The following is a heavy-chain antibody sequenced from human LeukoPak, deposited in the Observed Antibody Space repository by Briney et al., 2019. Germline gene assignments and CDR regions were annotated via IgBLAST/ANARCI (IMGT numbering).Heavy chain of an antibody. CDR1: GFTFSSYA. D-gene: IGHD1-26*01. V-gene: IGHV3-30*01. CDR2: ISYDGSNK. Sequence: GGSLRLSCAASGFTFSSYAMHWVRRAPGKGLEWVAVISYDGSNKYYADSVKGRFTISRDNSKNTLYLQMNSLRAEDTAVYYCARDGIVGATRVYYYYMDVWGKGTTVTVSS. CDR3: ARDGIVGATRVYYYYMDV. J-gene: IGHJ6*03.